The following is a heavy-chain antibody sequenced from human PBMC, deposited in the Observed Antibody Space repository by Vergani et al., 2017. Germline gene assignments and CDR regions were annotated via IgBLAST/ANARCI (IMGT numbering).Heavy chain of an antibody. V-gene: IGHV3-30*02. J-gene: IGHJ5*02. Sequence: VQLVESGGGLVKPGGSLRLSCAASGFTFSNAWMSWVRQAPGKGLEWVAVIWYDGSNKYYADSVKGRFTISRDNSKNTLYLQMNSLRAEDTAVYYCAKTYYDSSGYLDPWGQGTLVTVSS. CDR3: AKTYYDSSGYLDP. CDR2: IWYDGSNK. CDR1: GFTFSNAW. D-gene: IGHD3-22*01.